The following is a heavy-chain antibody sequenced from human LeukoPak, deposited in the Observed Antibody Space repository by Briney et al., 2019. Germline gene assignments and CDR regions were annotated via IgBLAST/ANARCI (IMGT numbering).Heavy chain of an antibody. V-gene: IGHV4-59*12. CDR1: GGSIRSFY. D-gene: IGHD3-10*01. J-gene: IGHJ4*02. CDR3: ASKLELLWFGELLAYFDY. CDR2: IFYSGST. Sequence: SETLSLTCTVSGGSIRSFYWSWIRQPPGKGLEWIGYIFYSGSTNYNPSLKSRVTISVDTSKNQFSLKLSSVTAADTAVYYCASKLELLWFGELLAYFDYWGQGTLVTVSS.